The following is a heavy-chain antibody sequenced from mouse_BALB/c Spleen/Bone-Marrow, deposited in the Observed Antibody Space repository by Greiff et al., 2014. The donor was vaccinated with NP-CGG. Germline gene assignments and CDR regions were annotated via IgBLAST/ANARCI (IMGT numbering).Heavy chain of an antibody. CDR1: GYSFTSYW. CDR2: IDPSDSET. V-gene: IGHV1S126*01. CDR3: ARGCGMDY. J-gene: IGHJ4*01. Sequence: VQLVESGPQLVRPGASVKISCKASGYSFTSYWMHWVKQRPGQGLEWIGMIDPSDSETRLNQKFKDKATLTVDKSSSTAYMQLSSPTSEDSAVYYCARGCGMDYWGQGTSVTVSS.